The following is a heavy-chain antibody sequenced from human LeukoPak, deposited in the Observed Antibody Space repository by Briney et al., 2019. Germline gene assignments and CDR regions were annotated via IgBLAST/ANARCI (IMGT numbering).Heavy chain of an antibody. D-gene: IGHD5-12*01. V-gene: IGHV4-61*09. CDR2: IYTSGTT. Sequence: SQTLSLTCTVSGGSISTDNYYWSCLRQPAGTGLEWIGHIYTSGTTNYNPSLKSRVTMSIDTSKNQFSLKLSSVSAADTAVYYCARQIVAKVDPWGQGTLVTVSS. J-gene: IGHJ5*02. CDR3: ARQIVAKVDP. CDR1: GGSISTDNYY.